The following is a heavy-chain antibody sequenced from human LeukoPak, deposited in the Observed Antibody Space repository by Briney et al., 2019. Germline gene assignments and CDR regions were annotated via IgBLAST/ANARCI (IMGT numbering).Heavy chain of an antibody. V-gene: IGHV4-30-4*01. Sequence: SQTLFLTCTVSGGSISSGDYYWSWIRQPPGKGLEWIGYIYYSGSTYYNPSLKSRVTISVDKSKNQFSLKLSSVTAADTAVYYCARTWGMYYFDYWGQGTLVTVSS. J-gene: IGHJ4*02. CDR2: IYYSGST. CDR3: ARTWGMYYFDY. CDR1: GGSISSGDYY. D-gene: IGHD3-16*01.